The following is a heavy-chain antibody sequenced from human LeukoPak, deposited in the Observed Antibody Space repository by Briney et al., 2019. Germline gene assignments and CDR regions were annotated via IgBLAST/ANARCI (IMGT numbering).Heavy chain of an antibody. CDR3: ARLYSSSSLRFDP. CDR2: TYYSGST. J-gene: IGHJ5*02. D-gene: IGHD6-6*01. V-gene: IGHV4-61*08. CDR1: GGSISSGDYY. Sequence: SETLSLTCTVSGGSISSGDYYWSWIRQPPGKGLEWIGYTYYSGSTNYNPSLKSRVTISVDTSKNQFSLKLSSVTAADTAVYYCARLYSSSSLRFDPWGQGTLVTVSS.